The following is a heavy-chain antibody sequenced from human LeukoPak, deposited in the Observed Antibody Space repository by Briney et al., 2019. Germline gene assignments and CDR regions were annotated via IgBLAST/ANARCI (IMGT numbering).Heavy chain of an antibody. CDR1: GYTFTGYY. CDR2: INPNSGGT. J-gene: IGHJ4*02. CDR3: ARGGQEYDYVWGSYRLFDY. Sequence: ASVKVSCKASGYTFTGYYMHWVRQAPGQGLEWMGWINPNSGGTNYARKFQGRVTMTRDTSISTAYMELSRLRSDDTAVYYCARGGQEYDYVWGSYRLFDYWGQGTLVTVSS. D-gene: IGHD3-16*02. V-gene: IGHV1-2*02.